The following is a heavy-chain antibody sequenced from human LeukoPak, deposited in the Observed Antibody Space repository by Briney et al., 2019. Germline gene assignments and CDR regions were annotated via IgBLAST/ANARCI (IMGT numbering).Heavy chain of an antibody. V-gene: IGHV1-2*06. J-gene: IGHJ5*02. D-gene: IGHD6-13*01. CDR3: ARDPVAAAGTYNWFDP. Sequence: GASVKVSCKASGYTFTGYYMHWVRQAPGQGLEWMGRINPNSGGTNYAQKFQGRVTMTRDTSISTAYMELSRLRSDDTAVYYCARDPVAAAGTYNWFDPWGQGTLVTVSS. CDR2: INPNSGGT. CDR1: GYTFTGYY.